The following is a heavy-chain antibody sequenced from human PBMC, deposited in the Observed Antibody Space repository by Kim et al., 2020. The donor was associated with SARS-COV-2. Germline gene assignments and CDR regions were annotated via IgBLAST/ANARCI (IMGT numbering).Heavy chain of an antibody. Sequence: AETLSLTCAVYGGSFSGHSWSWVRQPPGQGLEWIGEITDSGSTKYNPSLKSRLTISLDVSKNQFSLKLTSVTAADRGLYYCARGRVGVVPAPVLGLGPSFEYFSLDVGGQRTTVTLS. J-gene: IGHJ6*02. CDR1: GGSFSGHS. V-gene: IGHV4-34*01. CDR2: ITDSGST. CDR3: ARGRVGVVPAPVLGLGPSFEYFSLDV. D-gene: IGHD1-26*01.